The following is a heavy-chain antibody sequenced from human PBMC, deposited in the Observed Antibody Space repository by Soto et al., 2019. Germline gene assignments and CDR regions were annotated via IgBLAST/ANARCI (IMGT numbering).Heavy chain of an antibody. Sequence: GGSLRLSCAASGFTFSNAWMSWVRQAPGKGLEWVGRIKSKTDGGTTDYAAPVKGRFTISRDDSKNTLYLQMNSLKTEDTAVYYCTTGLYYDSSDEDAFDIWGQGTMVTVSS. V-gene: IGHV3-15*01. CDR3: TTGLYYDSSDEDAFDI. CDR1: GFTFSNAW. CDR2: IKSKTDGGTT. D-gene: IGHD3-22*01. J-gene: IGHJ3*02.